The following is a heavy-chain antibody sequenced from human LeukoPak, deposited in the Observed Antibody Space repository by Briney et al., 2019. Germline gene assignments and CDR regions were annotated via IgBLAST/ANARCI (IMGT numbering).Heavy chain of an antibody. Sequence: SETLSLTCAVSGGSISSGNYYWSWIRQPAGKGLEWIGRIYSSGRTNYNPSLKSRVTISVDTSKNQFSLNLSSVTAADTAVYYCARDIHTSDWTKFDYWGQGTSVTVSS. J-gene: IGHJ4*02. CDR3: ARDIHTSDWTKFDY. V-gene: IGHV4-61*02. CDR1: GGSISSGNYY. D-gene: IGHD6-19*01. CDR2: IYSSGRT.